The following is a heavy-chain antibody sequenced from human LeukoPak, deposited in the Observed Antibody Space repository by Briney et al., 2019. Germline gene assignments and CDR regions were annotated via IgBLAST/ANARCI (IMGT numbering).Heavy chain of an antibody. CDR3: VRQNSDYYYYYLDV. CDR2: VYYSGTT. J-gene: IGHJ6*03. CDR1: GGSVSSSSSY. V-gene: IGHV4-39*01. D-gene: IGHD1-7*01. Sequence: PSETLSLTRTVSGGSVSSSSSYWAWIRQPPGRGLEWIGSVYYSGTTYYNTSLESRATISEDTSRNRFSLVLSSVTAADTAVYYCVRQNSDYYYYYLDVWGEGTTVIVSS.